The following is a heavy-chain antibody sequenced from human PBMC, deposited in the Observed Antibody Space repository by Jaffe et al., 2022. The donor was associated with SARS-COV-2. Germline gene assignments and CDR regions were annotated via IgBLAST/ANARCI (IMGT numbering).Heavy chain of an antibody. CDR2: INWNGGSI. CDR3: AKDIQGWDTAMVVDAFDI. D-gene: IGHD5-18*01. CDR1: GFTFDDYA. J-gene: IGHJ3*02. V-gene: IGHV3-9*01. Sequence: EVQLVESGGGLVQPGRSLRLSCAASGFTFDDYAMHWVRQAPGKGLEWVSGINWNGGSIGYADSVKGRFTISRDTAKNSLYLQMNSLRAEDTALYYCAKDIQGWDTAMVVDAFDIWGQGTMVTVSS.